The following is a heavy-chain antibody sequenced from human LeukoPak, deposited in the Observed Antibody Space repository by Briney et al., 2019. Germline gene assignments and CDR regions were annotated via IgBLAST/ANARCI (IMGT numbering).Heavy chain of an antibody. CDR1: GFTFSSYA. Sequence: GGSLRLSCAAPGFTFSSYAMSWVRQAPGKGLEWVSAISGSGGSTYYADSVKGRFTISRDNSKNTLYLQMNSLRAEDTAVYYCAKDKAAVDAFDIWGQGTMVTVSS. J-gene: IGHJ3*02. D-gene: IGHD6-13*01. V-gene: IGHV3-23*01. CDR2: ISGSGGST. CDR3: AKDKAAVDAFDI.